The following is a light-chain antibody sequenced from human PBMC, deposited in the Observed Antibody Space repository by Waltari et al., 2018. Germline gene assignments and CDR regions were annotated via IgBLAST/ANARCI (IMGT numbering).Light chain of an antibody. Sequence: DIQVTQSPSSLSASVGDRVTNTCQASQGISNYLAWYQQKPGKVPKLLIYAASTLQSGVPSRFSGSGSGTDFTLTISSLQPEDVATYCCQKYNSAPPTFGGGTKVEIK. CDR3: QKYNSAPPT. J-gene: IGKJ4*01. CDR2: AAS. V-gene: IGKV1-27*01. CDR1: QGISNY.